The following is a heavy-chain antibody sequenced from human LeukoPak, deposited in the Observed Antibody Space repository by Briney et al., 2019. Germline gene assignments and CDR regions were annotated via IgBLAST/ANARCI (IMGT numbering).Heavy chain of an antibody. Sequence: PGRSLRLSCEASALTLSNYDMHWVRQAACKGLGWVTVISHDGSNKYHADSVKGRFTISRDNSENTLYLHMNSLRAEDTAVYFCAKGIPTVTKLDSFDIWGQGTMVTVSS. CDR3: AKGIPTVTKLDSFDI. J-gene: IGHJ3*02. D-gene: IGHD4-17*01. CDR1: ALTLSNYD. V-gene: IGHV3-30*18. CDR2: ISHDGSNK.